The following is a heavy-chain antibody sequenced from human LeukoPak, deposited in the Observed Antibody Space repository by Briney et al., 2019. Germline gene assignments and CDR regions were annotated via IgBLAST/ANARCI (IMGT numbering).Heavy chain of an antibody. D-gene: IGHD1-26*01. J-gene: IGHJ4*02. CDR2: IYPGDPDT. CDR1: GYTFSSNW. Sequence: GESLKISCKASGYTFSSNWIGWVRQMPGKGLEWMGIIYPGDPDTRYSPSFAGQVTISADKSISTAYLHWSSLKASDTAMYYCARHLLGEAYFMDYWGQGTLVTVSS. V-gene: IGHV5-51*01. CDR3: ARHLLGEAYFMDY.